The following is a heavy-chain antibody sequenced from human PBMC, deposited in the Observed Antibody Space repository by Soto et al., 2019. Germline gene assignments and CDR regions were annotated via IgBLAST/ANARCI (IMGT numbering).Heavy chain of an antibody. CDR1: GFTFSSYA. D-gene: IGHD2-2*01. CDR2: ISGSGGGT. J-gene: IGHJ6*02. Sequence: GSLRLSCAASGFTFSSYAMSWVRQAPGKGLEWVSAISGSGGGTYYADSVKGRFTISRDNSKNTLYLQMNSLRAEDTAVYYCANCAYCSSTLALYYYYGMDVWGQGTTVTVSS. V-gene: IGHV3-23*01. CDR3: ANCAYCSSTLALYYYYGMDV.